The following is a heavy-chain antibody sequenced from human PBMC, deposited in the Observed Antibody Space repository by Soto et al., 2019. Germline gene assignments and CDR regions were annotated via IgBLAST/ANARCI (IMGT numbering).Heavy chain of an antibody. V-gene: IGHV4-38-2*02. J-gene: IGHJ6*02. CDR3: ARDSAAAGFLDYYYGMDV. CDR1: GYSISSGYY. CDR2: IYHSGST. D-gene: IGHD6-13*01. Sequence: PSETLSLTCAVSGYSISSGYYWGWIRQPPGKGLEWIGSIYHSGSTYYNPSLKSRVTISVDTSKNQFSLKLSSVTAADTAVYYCARDSAAAGFLDYYYGMDVWGQGTTVA.